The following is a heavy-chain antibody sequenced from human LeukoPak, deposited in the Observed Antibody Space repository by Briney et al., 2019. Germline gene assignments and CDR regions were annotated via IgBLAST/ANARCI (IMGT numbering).Heavy chain of an antibody. J-gene: IGHJ4*02. Sequence: PSETLSLTCTVSGGSISNYYWSWIRQPAGKGLEWIGRIYTSGNTNYNPSLKSRLTISLDKSKNQFSLKLNSVTAADTAVYYCARGPNGRILDYWGQGTPVTVSS. CDR3: ARGPNGRILDY. CDR2: IYTSGNT. CDR1: GGSISNYY. D-gene: IGHD2-15*01. V-gene: IGHV4-4*07.